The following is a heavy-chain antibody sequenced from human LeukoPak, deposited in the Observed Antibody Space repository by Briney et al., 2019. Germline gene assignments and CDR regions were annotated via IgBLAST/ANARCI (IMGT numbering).Heavy chain of an antibody. V-gene: IGHV3-9*01. CDR3: AEGSTSSGYDLADY. CDR2: ISWNGGTI. Sequence: GGSLRLSCAASGFTFADFAMHWVRQAPGKGLEWVSGISWNGGTIGHADSVKGRFTISRDNAKNSLYLQMNSLRVEDTALYYCAEGSTSSGYDLADYWGLGTLVIVSS. J-gene: IGHJ4*02. D-gene: IGHD5-12*01. CDR1: GFTFADFA.